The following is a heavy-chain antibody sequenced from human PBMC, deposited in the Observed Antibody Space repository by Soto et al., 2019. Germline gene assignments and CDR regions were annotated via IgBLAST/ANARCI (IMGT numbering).Heavy chain of an antibody. CDR1: GFTFRSYG. CDR3: AKVVDGQNFDY. Sequence: GGSLRLSCAASGFTFRSYGMHWVRQAPGKGLEWVAVISYDGSNKYYADSVKGRFTISRDNSKNTLYLQMNSLRAEDTAVYYCAKVVDGQNFDYWGQGTLVTVSS. D-gene: IGHD3-10*01. CDR2: ISYDGSNK. V-gene: IGHV3-30*18. J-gene: IGHJ4*02.